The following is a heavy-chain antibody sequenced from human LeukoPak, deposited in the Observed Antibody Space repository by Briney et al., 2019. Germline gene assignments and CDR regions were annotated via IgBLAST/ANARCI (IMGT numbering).Heavy chain of an antibody. J-gene: IGHJ6*02. CDR1: GGSFSGYY. V-gene: IGHV4-34*01. CDR3: ARYYYDSSGYSPIPYYYYGMDV. Sequence: SETLSPTCAVYGGSFSGYYWSWIRQPPGKGLEWIGEINHSGSTNYNPSLKSRVTISVDTSKNQFSLKLSSVTAADTAVYYCARYYYDSSGYSPIPYYYYGMDVWGQGTTVTVSS. D-gene: IGHD3-22*01. CDR2: INHSGST.